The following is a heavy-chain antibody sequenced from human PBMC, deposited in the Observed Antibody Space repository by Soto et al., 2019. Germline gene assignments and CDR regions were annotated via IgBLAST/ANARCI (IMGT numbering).Heavy chain of an antibody. Sequence: SETLSLTCAVSGDSISSGYYWAWIRLPPGKGLEWIASIYHTGTTYYNPSLTNRVTISVDTSKNQFSLKLTSVTAADSAVYYCARGTTFGARWFDPWGQGTLVTVS. CDR3: ARGTTFGARWFDP. CDR2: IYHTGTT. D-gene: IGHD3-10*02. V-gene: IGHV4-38-2*01. CDR1: GDSISSGYY. J-gene: IGHJ5*02.